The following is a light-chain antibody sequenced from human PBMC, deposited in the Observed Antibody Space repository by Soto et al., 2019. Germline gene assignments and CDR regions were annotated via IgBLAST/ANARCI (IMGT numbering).Light chain of an antibody. V-gene: IGKV1-17*01. J-gene: IGKJ4*01. Sequence: DIQMTQSPSSLSASVGDRVTITCRASQGIRNELGWYQQKPGKAPKRLIYAASSLQSGVPSRFSGSGYGTEFTLTITSLQTEDSATYYCLQHNSYPHTFGGGTKVDIK. CDR2: AAS. CDR1: QGIRNE. CDR3: LQHNSYPHT.